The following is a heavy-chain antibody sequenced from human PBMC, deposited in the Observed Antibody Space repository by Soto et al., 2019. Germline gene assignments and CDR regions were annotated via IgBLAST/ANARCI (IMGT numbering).Heavy chain of an antibody. D-gene: IGHD4-4*01. CDR2: VHHTGST. CDR1: GGSVTISNW. V-gene: IGHV4-4*02. J-gene: IGHJ6*02. Sequence: PSETLSLTCAVSGGSVTISNWWSWVRQPPGKGLEWIGEVHHTGSTYHNPSLRSRVTFSVDIANNQFTLKLSSLTAADTAVYYCVRHNYYSNHYYYGMDVWGHGTAVTVSS. CDR3: VRHNYYSNHYYYGMDV.